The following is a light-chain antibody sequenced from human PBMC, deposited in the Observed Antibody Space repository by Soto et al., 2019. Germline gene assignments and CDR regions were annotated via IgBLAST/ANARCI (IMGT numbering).Light chain of an antibody. J-gene: IGKJ2*01. V-gene: IGKV1-8*01. Sequence: AIRMTQSPSSFSASTGDRVTITCRASQGISSYLAWYQQKPGTAPKLLIYAASTLQSGVPSRFSGSGSGTDFTLTISCLQSEDFATYYGQQYYSYPHTFGQGTKLEIK. CDR3: QQYYSYPHT. CDR1: QGISSY. CDR2: AAS.